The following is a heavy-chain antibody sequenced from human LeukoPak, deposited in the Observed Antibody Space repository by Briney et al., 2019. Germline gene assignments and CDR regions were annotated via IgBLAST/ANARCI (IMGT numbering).Heavy chain of an antibody. CDR1: GFTFSSYA. CDR3: ARGSRPVYDFWAGWTVDY. Sequence: PGGSLRLSCAASGFTFSSYAMSWVRQAPGKGLEWVSAISGSGGSTYYVDSVKGRFTISRDNAKNSVYLQMNTLRAEDTGVYYCARGSRPVYDFWAGWTVDYWGRGTLVTVSS. V-gene: IGHV3-23*01. CDR2: ISGSGGST. D-gene: IGHD3-3*01. J-gene: IGHJ4*02.